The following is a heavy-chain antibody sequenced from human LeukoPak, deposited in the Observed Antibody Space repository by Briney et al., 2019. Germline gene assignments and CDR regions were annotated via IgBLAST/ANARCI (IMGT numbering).Heavy chain of an antibody. V-gene: IGHV3-53*01. D-gene: IGHD4/OR15-4a*01. CDR2: IYSGST. J-gene: IGHJ4*02. CDR3: ARRAGAYSHPYDY. Sequence: SGGSLRLSCAASGFTFSNYGMSWVRQAPGKGLEWVSFIYSGSTHYSDSVKGRFTISRDNSKNTLYLQMNSLRAEDTAVYYCARRAGAYSHPYDYWGQGTLVTVSS. CDR1: GFTFSNYG.